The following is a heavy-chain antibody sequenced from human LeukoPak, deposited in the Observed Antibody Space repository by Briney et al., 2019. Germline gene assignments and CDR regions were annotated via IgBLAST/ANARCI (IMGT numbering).Heavy chain of an antibody. CDR1: GYTFTSYY. Sequence: ASVKVSCKASGYTFTSYYMHWVRQAPGQGLEWMGIINPSGGSTSYAQKFQGRVTMTRDTSTSTVYMELSSLRSEDTAVYYCARVLSPEGYRSGSYWFDPWGQGTLVTVSS. CDR3: ARVLSPEGYRSGSYWFDP. CDR2: INPSGGST. D-gene: IGHD3-10*01. V-gene: IGHV1-46*01. J-gene: IGHJ5*02.